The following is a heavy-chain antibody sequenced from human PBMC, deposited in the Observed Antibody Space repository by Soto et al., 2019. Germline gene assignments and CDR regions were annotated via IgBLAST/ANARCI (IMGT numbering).Heavy chain of an antibody. J-gene: IGHJ1*01. CDR1: GFSFSVYG. CDR2: IWYDASKQ. Sequence: QVQLVESGGGVVQPGRSLRLSCETSGFSFSVYGMHWVRQAPGKGLEWVAVIWYDASKQFYAASVEGRFTISRDNSKAILYRPMAILRAQDTTVYYCAAWAEGAREAHGGQGSLVTVSS. CDR3: AAWAEGAREAH. V-gene: IGHV3-33*01. D-gene: IGHD3-16*01.